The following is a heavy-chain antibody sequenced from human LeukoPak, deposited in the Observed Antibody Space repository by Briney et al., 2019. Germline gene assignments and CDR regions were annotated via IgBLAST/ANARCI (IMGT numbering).Heavy chain of an antibody. V-gene: IGHV3-33*06. D-gene: IGHD6-6*01. CDR2: IWFDGSNK. Sequence: GGSLRLSCAASGFTFSTHAMHWVRQAPGKGLEWVAVIWFDGSNKYYADSVKGRFAISRDNSKNTLYLQMNSLSAEDTAMYYCAKDPELSSSHCDFWGQGTPVTVSS. CDR1: GFTFSTHA. J-gene: IGHJ4*02. CDR3: AKDPELSSSHCDF.